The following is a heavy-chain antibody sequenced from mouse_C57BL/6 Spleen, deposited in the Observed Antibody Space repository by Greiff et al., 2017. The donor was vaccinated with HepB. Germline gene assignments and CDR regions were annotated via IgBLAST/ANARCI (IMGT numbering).Heavy chain of an antibody. D-gene: IGHD1-1*01. CDR1: GFTFSSYA. CDR3: ARDYYGSSSY. Sequence: DVQLVESGGGLVKPGGSLKLSCAASGFTFSSYAMSWVRQTPEKRLEWVATISDGGSYTYYPDNVKGRFTISRDNAKNNLYLQMSHLKSEDTAMYYCARDYYGSSSYWGQGTTLTVSS. CDR2: ISDGGSYT. V-gene: IGHV5-4*01. J-gene: IGHJ2*01.